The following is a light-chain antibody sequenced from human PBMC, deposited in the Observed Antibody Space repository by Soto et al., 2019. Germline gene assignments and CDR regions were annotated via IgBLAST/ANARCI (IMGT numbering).Light chain of an antibody. Sequence: EIVLTQSPGTLSLSPGERATLSCRASQSVSSSYLAWYQQKPGQAPRLVIYGASNRAAGIPARFSGSGFGTDFTLTISSLEPEDAAVYYCQQRSNWPPITFGQGTRLEIK. V-gene: IGKV3D-20*02. CDR3: QQRSNWPPIT. CDR2: GAS. J-gene: IGKJ5*01. CDR1: QSVSSSY.